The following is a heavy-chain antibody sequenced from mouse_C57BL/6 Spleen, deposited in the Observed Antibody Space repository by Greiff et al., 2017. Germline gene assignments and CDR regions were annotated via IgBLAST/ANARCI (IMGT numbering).Heavy chain of an antibody. D-gene: IGHD1-1*02. CDR2: ILPGSGST. J-gene: IGHJ3*01. CDR3: ARGSGGRSWIAY. Sequence: QVQLQQSGAELMKPGASVKLSCEATGYTFTGYWIEWVKQRPGHGLEWIGEILPGSGSTNYHEKFKGKSTFTADTSSHTASMQLSSLTTEDSAIYYCARGSGGRSWIAYWGQGTLVTVSA. V-gene: IGHV1-9*01. CDR1: GYTFTGYW.